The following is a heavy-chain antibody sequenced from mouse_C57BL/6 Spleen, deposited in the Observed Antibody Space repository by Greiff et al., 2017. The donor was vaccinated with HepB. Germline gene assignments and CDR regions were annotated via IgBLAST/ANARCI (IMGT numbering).Heavy chain of an antibody. V-gene: IGHV1-82*01. CDR2: IYPGDGDT. CDR3: ARPNSPYYDGSSGGFDY. Sequence: QVQLQQSGPELVKPGASVKISCKASGYAFSSSWMNWVKQRPGKGLEWIGRIYPGDGDTNYNGKFKGKATLTADKSYSTAYMQISSLTSEDSAVYFCARPNSPYYDGSSGGFDYWGKGTTLTVSS. J-gene: IGHJ2*01. CDR1: GYAFSSSW. D-gene: IGHD1-1*01.